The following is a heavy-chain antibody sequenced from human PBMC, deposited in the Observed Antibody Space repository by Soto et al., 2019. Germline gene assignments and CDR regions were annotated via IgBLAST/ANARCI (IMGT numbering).Heavy chain of an antibody. CDR1: GFTFSSYS. CDR2: ISSSSSYI. D-gene: IGHD2-21*02. CDR3: ARGESTVVTPHYYYGMDV. J-gene: IGHJ6*02. Sequence: GGSLRLSCAASGFTFSSYSMNWVRQAPGKGLEWVSSISSSSSYIYYADSVKGRFTISRDNAKNSLYLQMNSLRAEDTAVYYCARGESTVVTPHYYYGMDVWGQGTTVTVSS. V-gene: IGHV3-21*01.